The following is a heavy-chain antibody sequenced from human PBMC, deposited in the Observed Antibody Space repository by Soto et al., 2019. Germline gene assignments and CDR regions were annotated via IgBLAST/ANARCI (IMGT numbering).Heavy chain of an antibody. CDR3: ARHVPAAGYYYGMDV. D-gene: IGHD2-2*01. V-gene: IGHV1-69*12. J-gene: IGHJ6*02. Sequence: QVQLVQSGAEVKKPGSSVKVSCKASGGTFSSYASSWVRQAPGQRLEWMGGIIPIFGTANYAQKFQGRVTITADESTSTAYMELSSLRSEDTAVYYCARHVPAAGYYYGMDVWGQGTTVTVSS. CDR2: IIPIFGTA. CDR1: GGTFSSYA.